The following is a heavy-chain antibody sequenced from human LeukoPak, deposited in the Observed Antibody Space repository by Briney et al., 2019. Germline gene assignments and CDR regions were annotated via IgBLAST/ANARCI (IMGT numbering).Heavy chain of an antibody. CDR3: ARREHSLGIALGDDAFDI. D-gene: IGHD7-27*01. CDR2: INNVASHI. V-gene: IGHV3-21*01. J-gene: IGHJ3*02. CDR1: GFSISSSA. Sequence: GGSLRLSCAASGFSISSSAMNWVRQAPGEGLEWVSSINNVASHIYYAGSVRGRFTISRDNAKNSVYLQMNSLRVEDTAVYYCARREHSLGIALGDDAFDIWGQGTMVTVSS.